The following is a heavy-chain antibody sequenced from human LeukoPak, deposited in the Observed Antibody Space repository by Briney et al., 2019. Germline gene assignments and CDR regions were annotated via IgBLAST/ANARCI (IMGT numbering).Heavy chain of an antibody. Sequence: TGGSLRLSCAASGFTFSSYSMHWVRQAPGKGLEWVAFTRYDGSDKYNADSLKGRFTISRDNSKNTLYLQMNSLRAEDTAVYYCAKKGYYDGSGYYMYYFDHWGQGTLVTVSS. CDR2: TRYDGSDK. CDR1: GFTFSSYS. V-gene: IGHV3-30*02. CDR3: AKKGYYDGSGYYMYYFDH. J-gene: IGHJ4*02. D-gene: IGHD3-22*01.